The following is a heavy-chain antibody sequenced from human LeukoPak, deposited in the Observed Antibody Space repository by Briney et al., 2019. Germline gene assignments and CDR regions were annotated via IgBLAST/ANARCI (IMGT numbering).Heavy chain of an antibody. J-gene: IGHJ4*02. D-gene: IGHD3-10*01. V-gene: IGHV1-69*13. CDR3: ATSAEWFGELFY. CDR1: GGTFSSYA. Sequence: SVKVSCKASGGTFSSYAISWVRQAPGQGLEWMGGIIPIFGTANYAQKFQGRVTITADESTSTAYMELSSLRSEDTAVYYCATSAEWFGELFYWGQGTLVTVSS. CDR2: IIPIFGTA.